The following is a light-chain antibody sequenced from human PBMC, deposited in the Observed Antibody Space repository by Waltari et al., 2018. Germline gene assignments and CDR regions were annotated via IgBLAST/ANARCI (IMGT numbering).Light chain of an antibody. CDR3: QQYNTYSS. V-gene: IGKV1-5*03. CDR1: QSISNY. J-gene: IGKJ2*03. CDR2: KAS. Sequence: DIQMTNSPSTLPASVGGTSSITCRASQSISNYLAWYQQKPGKAPKLLIYKASSPGSGVPSRFSGSGSGTEFTLTISSLQPDDFATYYCQQYNTYSSFGQGTKLEI.